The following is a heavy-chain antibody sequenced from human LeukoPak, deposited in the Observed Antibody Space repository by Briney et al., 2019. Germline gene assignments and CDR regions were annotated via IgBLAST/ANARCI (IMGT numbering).Heavy chain of an antibody. J-gene: IGHJ4*02. CDR2: IYYSGST. D-gene: IGHD2-2*01. CDR1: GGSISSYY. Sequence: PSETLSLTCTVSGGSISSYYWSWIRQPPGKGLEWMGYIYYSGSTNYNPSLKSRVAISVDTSKNQFSLKLSSVTAADTAVYYCARRNIVVVPAAHSPRRPYYFDYWGQGTLVTVSS. V-gene: IGHV4-59*12. CDR3: ARRNIVVVPAAHSPRRPYYFDY.